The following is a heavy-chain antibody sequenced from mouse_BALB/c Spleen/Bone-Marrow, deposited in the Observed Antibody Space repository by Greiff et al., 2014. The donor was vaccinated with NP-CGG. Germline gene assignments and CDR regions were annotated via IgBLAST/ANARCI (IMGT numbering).Heavy chain of an antibody. V-gene: IGHV1-14*01. J-gene: IGHJ1*01. CDR1: GYTFTSYV. CDR3: ARSLYGYDWYFDV. Sequence: VQLQQSGPELVKPGASVKMSCKASGYTFTSYVMHWVKQKAGQGLEWIGYINPYNDGTKYNEKFKGKATLTSDKSSSTAYMELSSLTSEDSAVYYCARSLYGYDWYFDVWGAGTTVTVSS. CDR2: INPYNDGT. D-gene: IGHD2-2*01.